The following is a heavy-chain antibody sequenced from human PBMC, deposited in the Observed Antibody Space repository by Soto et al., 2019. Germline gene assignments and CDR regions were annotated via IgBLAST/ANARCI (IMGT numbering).Heavy chain of an antibody. Sequence: EVRLVESGGDLVKSGGSLRLSCVGSGFLFRTYEMNWVRQAPGKGLEWLAHISTTGGHVSESDSVKGRFTISRDNTKHNLYLKMNCLRTAYTGVYYCVSQPHWARPFESWGQGTLVKVSS. V-gene: IGHV3-48*03. CDR2: ISTTGGHV. D-gene: IGHD7-27*01. CDR3: VSQPHWARPFES. CDR1: GFLFRTYE. J-gene: IGHJ4*02.